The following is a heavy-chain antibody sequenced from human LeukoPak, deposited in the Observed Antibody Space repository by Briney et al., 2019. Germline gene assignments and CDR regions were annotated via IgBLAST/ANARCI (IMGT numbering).Heavy chain of an antibody. V-gene: IGHV1-69*06. J-gene: IGHJ6*03. CDR3: ARVEGYIYGSFYYYYYMDV. CDR1: GDTFSNYA. Sequence: GASVKVSCKASGDTFSNYAISWVRQAPGQGLEWMGGIIPLSGRTNYAQKFQGRITMTADKSTSTAYMELSSLRSDDTAVYYCARVEGYIYGSFYYYYYMDVWGKGTTVTVSS. CDR2: IIPLSGRT. D-gene: IGHD5-18*01.